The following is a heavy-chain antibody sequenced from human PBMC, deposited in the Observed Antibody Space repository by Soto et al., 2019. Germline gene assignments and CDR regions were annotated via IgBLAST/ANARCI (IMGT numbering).Heavy chain of an antibody. CDR3: ARTVPIRTGYSNPRYYFDY. CDR2: IGWDDDK. CDR1: GFSLSTSGMC. Sequence: SGPTLVNPTQTLTLTCTFSGFSLSTSGMCVSWIRQPPGKALEWLALIGWDDDKYYSTSLNTRRPISKDTSKNQVVLTMTNMDPVDTATYYCARTVPIRTGYSNPRYYFDYWGQGTLVTVSS. J-gene: IGHJ4*02. V-gene: IGHV2-70*01. D-gene: IGHD4-4*01.